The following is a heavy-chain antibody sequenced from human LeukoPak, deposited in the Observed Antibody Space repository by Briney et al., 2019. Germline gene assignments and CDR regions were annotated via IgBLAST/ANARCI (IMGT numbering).Heavy chain of an antibody. CDR3: ARPRGIVAGDAFDI. J-gene: IGHJ3*02. CDR1: GGTFSSYA. V-gene: IGHV1-69*05. CDR2: IIPIFGTA. D-gene: IGHD6-25*01. Sequence: KVSCKASGGTFSSYAISWVRQAPGQGLEWMGRIIPIFGTANYAQNFQGRVTITTDESTSTAYMELSSLRSEDTAVYYCARPRGIVAGDAFDIWGQGTMVTVSS.